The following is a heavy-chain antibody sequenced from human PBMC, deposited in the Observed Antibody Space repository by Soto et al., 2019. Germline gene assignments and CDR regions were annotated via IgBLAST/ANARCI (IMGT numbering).Heavy chain of an antibody. J-gene: IGHJ6*02. CDR1: GDSVSSNSGA. CDR3: ARGTAASGMDF. V-gene: IGHV6-1*01. D-gene: IGHD6-13*01. CDR2: TYYRSKWSK. Sequence: QTLSLTCAISGDSVSSNSGAWNWIRQSPSRGLEWLGRTYYRSKWSKDYAASVQSRITINPDTSRNQFSLQLTSVTPEDTALYYCARGTAASGMDFWGQGTTVTVSS.